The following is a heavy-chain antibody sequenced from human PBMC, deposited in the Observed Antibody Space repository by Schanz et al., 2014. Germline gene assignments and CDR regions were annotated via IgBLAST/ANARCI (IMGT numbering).Heavy chain of an antibody. CDR3: AMSRSGFYFDY. J-gene: IGHJ4*02. V-gene: IGHV3-48*01. CDR1: GFTFSTFA. CDR2: IGSSGSRI. D-gene: IGHD1-26*01. Sequence: EVQLVESGGDLVQPGGSLRLSCSASGFTFSTFAMHWVRQAPGKGLEWISYIGSSGSRIDHADSVKGRFTISRDNAKMSLYLQMNSLRAEDTAVYYCAMSRSGFYFDYWGQGTRVTVAS.